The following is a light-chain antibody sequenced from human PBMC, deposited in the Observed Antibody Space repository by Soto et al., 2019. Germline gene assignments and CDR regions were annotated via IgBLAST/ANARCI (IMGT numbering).Light chain of an antibody. Sequence: QSALTQPASVFGSPGQSITISCSGTTSDVGGYDVVSWYQQHPGKAPKLMIFEVNQRPSGVSDRFSGSKSGNTASLTISGLQAGDESDYYCCSFAGSSTFWVFGGGTKLTVL. CDR1: TSDVGGYDV. CDR3: CSFAGSSTFWV. J-gene: IGLJ3*02. V-gene: IGLV2-23*02. CDR2: EVN.